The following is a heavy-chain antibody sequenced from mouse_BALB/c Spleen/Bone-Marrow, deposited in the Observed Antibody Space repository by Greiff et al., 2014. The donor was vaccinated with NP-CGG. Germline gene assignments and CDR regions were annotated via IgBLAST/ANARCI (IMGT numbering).Heavy chain of an antibody. Sequence: EVQLVESGTVLARPGASVKMSCKASGYSFTSYWMYWIKQRPGQGPEWIGAIYPGNSGTSYNQNFKGKAKLTAVTSASTAYMELSSLTNEDSAVYYCTRSITTAVEFDYWGQGTSLTVSS. V-gene: IGHV1-5*01. CDR2: IYPGNSGT. D-gene: IGHD1-1*01. CDR1: GYSFTSYW. J-gene: IGHJ2*03. CDR3: TRSITTAVEFDY.